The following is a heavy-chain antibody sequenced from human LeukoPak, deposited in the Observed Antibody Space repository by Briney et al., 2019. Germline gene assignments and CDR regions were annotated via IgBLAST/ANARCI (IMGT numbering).Heavy chain of an antibody. V-gene: IGHV3-7*03. D-gene: IGHD3-10*01. CDR1: GFIFSSYW. J-gene: IGHJ5*02. Sequence: PGGSLRLSCGASGFIFSSYWLSRVRQAPAKGLEWVANIKQDGSEKYYVDSVKGRFTISRDNAKKSLFLQMNSLRAEDRAVYYCASHSLWFGELAPWGQGTLVTVSS. CDR2: IKQDGSEK. CDR3: ASHSLWFGELAP.